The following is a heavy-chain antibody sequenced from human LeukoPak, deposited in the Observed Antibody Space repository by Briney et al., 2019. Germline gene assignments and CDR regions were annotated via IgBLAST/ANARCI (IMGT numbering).Heavy chain of an antibody. D-gene: IGHD3-10*01. Sequence: PGGSLRLSCAASGFTFSSYAMSWVRQAPGKGLNWASAISGSGGSTYYADSVKGRFTISRDNSKNTLYLQMNSLRAEDTAVYYCAKGTMVRGVIYDYWGQGTLVTVSS. CDR3: AKGTMVRGVIYDY. CDR2: ISGSGGST. CDR1: GFTFSSYA. J-gene: IGHJ4*02. V-gene: IGHV3-23*01.